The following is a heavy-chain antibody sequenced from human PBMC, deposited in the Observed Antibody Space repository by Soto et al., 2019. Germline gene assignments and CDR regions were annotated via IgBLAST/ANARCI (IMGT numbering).Heavy chain of an antibody. D-gene: IGHD4-17*01. V-gene: IGHV3-66*01. CDR1: GFTVSSNY. CDR2: IYSGGST. CDR3: ARDLLTVTTVGFDY. J-gene: IGHJ4*02. Sequence: EVQLVESGGGLVQPGGSLRLSCAASGFTVSSNYMSWVRQSPGKGLEWVSVIYSGGSTYYADSVKGRFTISRDNSKNTLYLQMNSLRAEDTAVYYCARDLLTVTTVGFDYWGQGPLVTVSS.